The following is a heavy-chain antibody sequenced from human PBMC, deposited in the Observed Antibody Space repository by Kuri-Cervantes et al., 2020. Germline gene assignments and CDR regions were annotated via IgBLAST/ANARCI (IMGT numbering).Heavy chain of an antibody. CDR2: ISWDGGST. CDR1: GFTFDDYT. Sequence: GGSLRLSCAASGFTFDDYTMHWVRQAPGKGLEWVSLISWDGGSTYYADSVKGRFTISRDNAKNSLYLQMNSLRDEDTAVYYCARDWSTVGGMDVWGQGTTVTVSS. D-gene: IGHD4-23*01. CDR3: ARDWSTVGGMDV. V-gene: IGHV3-43*01. J-gene: IGHJ6*02.